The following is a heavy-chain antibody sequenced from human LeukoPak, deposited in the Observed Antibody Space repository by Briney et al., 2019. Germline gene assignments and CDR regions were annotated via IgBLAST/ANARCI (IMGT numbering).Heavy chain of an antibody. CDR1: GYTFTGYY. CDR3: ARGKQQLAKYFQH. V-gene: IGHV1-2*02. J-gene: IGHJ1*01. Sequence: AAVKVSCKASGYTFTGYYMHWVRQAPGQGLEWMGWINPNSGGTNYAQKFQGRVTMTRDTSISTAYMELSRLRSDDTAVYYCARGKQQLAKYFQHWGQGTLVTVSS. D-gene: IGHD6-13*01. CDR2: INPNSGGT.